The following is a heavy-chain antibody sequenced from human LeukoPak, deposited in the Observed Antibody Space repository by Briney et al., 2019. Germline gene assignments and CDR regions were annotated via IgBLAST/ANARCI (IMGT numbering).Heavy chain of an antibody. CDR2: ISGSGGST. J-gene: IGHJ4*02. D-gene: IGHD3-10*01. CDR3: ARFTMVRGVSDY. Sequence: GGSLRLSCAASGFTFSSYAMSWVRQAPGKGLEWVSAISGSGGSTYYADSVKGRFTISRDNSKNTLYLQMNSLRAEDTAVYYCARFTMVRGVSDYWGQGTLVTVSS. CDR1: GFTFSSYA. V-gene: IGHV3-23*01.